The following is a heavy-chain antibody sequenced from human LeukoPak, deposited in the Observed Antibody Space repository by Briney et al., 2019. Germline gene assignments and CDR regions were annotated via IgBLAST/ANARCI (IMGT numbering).Heavy chain of an antibody. J-gene: IGHJ6*03. Sequence: GGSLRPSCAASGFTFSSYAMNWVRQAPGKGLEWVAAISGSGGSTYYADSVKGRFTISRDNSKNTLYLQMNSLRAEDTAVYYCAKDRASRPSYYYYSYMDVWGKGTTVTVSS. CDR2: ISGSGGST. V-gene: IGHV3-23*01. D-gene: IGHD6-6*01. CDR1: GFTFSSYA. CDR3: AKDRASRPSYYYYSYMDV.